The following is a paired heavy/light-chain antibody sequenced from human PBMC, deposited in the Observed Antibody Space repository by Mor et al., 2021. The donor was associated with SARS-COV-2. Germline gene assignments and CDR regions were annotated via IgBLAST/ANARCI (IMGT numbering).Light chain of an antibody. Sequence: DIVMTQSPDSLAVSLGERATINCKSSQSVLYSSDNKNYLAWYQQKPGQSPTLVIYWASTRESGVPDRFRGSGSGTDFTLTISSLQAEDVAVYYCQQYYTTPFTFGQGTKLEIK. CDR1: QSVLYSSDNKNY. J-gene: IGKJ2*01. CDR3: QQYYTTPFT. V-gene: IGKV4-1*01. CDR2: WAS.
Heavy chain of an antibody. Sequence: QVQLVQSGAEVKKPGASVKVSCKASGYILTNYYMHWVRQAPGQGLEWMAMINPSGGTTIYAQKFQGRVTMTRDTSTSTVYMEVNSLRSEDTAVYYCARGVAVAGTANWGQGTLVTVSS. CDR2: INPSGGTT. J-gene: IGHJ4*02. D-gene: IGHD6-19*01. CDR3: ARGVAVAGTAN. V-gene: IGHV1-46*01. CDR1: GYILTNYY.